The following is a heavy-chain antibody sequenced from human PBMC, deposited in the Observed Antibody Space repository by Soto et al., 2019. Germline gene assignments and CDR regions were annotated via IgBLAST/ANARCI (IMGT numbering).Heavy chain of an antibody. Sequence: EVQLVESGGGLVRPGGSLRLSCAASGFTFSRYSMNWVRQAPGKGLEWVSSISSTTNYIYYADSMKGRFTVSRDNAKNSVYLDMNSLSAEDTAVYYCARESEYLTSNFDYGVQGTMVTVSS. D-gene: IGHD2-2*01. CDR3: ARESEYLTSNFDY. CDR1: GFTFSRYS. J-gene: IGHJ4*02. V-gene: IGHV3-21*01. CDR2: ISSTTNYI.